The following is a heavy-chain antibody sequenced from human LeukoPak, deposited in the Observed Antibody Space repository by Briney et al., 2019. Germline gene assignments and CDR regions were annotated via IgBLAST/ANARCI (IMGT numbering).Heavy chain of an antibody. D-gene: IGHD2-2*01. Sequence: ASVKASYKASGYTFINYGIYWVRQAPGQGLEWMGWISAYNANTLYAQKFQGRVTMTTDTSTSTAYMELRGLRSDDTAVYYCARIGCSSTSCYGNSVDPWGQGILLTVSS. CDR3: ARIGCSSTSCYGNSVDP. CDR1: GYTFINYG. V-gene: IGHV1-18*01. J-gene: IGHJ5*02. CDR2: ISAYNANT.